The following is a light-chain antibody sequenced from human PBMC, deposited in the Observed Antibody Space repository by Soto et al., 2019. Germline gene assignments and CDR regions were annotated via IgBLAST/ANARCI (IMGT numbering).Light chain of an antibody. CDR1: QSISRN. CDR3: QQSYTTASIT. CDR2: AAS. Sequence: DIQMTQSPSSLSASVGDRVTITCRASQSISRNLHWYQHKPEKAPKLLIYAASSLQNGVPSRFSGGGSGTEFTLSISSLQPEDFGTYYCQQSYTTASITFGQGTRLEIK. V-gene: IGKV1-39*01. J-gene: IGKJ5*01.